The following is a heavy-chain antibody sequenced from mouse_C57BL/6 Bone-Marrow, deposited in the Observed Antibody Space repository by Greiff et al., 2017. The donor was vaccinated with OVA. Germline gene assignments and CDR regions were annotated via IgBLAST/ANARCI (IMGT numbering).Heavy chain of an antibody. V-gene: IGHV14-3*01. D-gene: IGHD1-1*01. CDR1: GYTITNSY. CDR3: ASRGGILRVAMDY. CDR2: IDPANGNT. J-gene: IGHJ4*01. Sequence: VQLQQSVAELVRPGASVKLSCTASGYTITNSYMHWVKQRPEQGLEWIGRIDPANGNTKYTPKFQGKATITADTSSNTAYLQLSSLTSEDTAIYYCASRGGILRVAMDYWGQGTSVTVSS.